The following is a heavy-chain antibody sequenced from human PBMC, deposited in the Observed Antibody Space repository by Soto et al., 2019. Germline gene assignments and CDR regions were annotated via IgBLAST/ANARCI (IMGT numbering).Heavy chain of an antibody. CDR2: LYWDDDK. CDR1: GLSRSTIGVG. J-gene: IGHJ5*02. D-gene: IGHD2-15*01. V-gene: IGHV2-5*02. CDR3: AHSPDTVVVSGGWFDP. Sequence: QITLKESGPTMVKPTQTLTLTCTFSGLSRSTIGVGVGCIRQHPGKVLEWLALLYWDDDKRYSPSLNSRLTIAKDTSKNQVVLTMTRMEPMATATYSSAHSPDTVVVSGGWFDPWGQGTLVTVSS.